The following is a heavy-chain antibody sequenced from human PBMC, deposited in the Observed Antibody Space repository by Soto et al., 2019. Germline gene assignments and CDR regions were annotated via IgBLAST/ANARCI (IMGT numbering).Heavy chain of an antibody. J-gene: IGHJ5*02. CDR2: ISYIGST. CDR1: GGSVSSGDYY. V-gene: IGHV4-30-4*02. D-gene: IGHD3-10*01. CDR3: ELGARRPGRNWFDP. Sequence: SETLSLTCTVSGGSVSSGDYYWSWIRHPPGKGLEWIGYISYIGSTYNNPSLSSRVTISVDTSKNQFSLKLSSVTAADTAVYYCELGARRPGRNWFDPWGQGTLVTVSS.